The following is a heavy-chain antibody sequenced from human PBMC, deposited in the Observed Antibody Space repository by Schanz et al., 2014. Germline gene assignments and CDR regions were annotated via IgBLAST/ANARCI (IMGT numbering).Heavy chain of an antibody. Sequence: QVQLVESGGGVVQPGRSLRLSCATSGLNFDYYGMNWVRQAPGKGLEWVAVMWNDGIKTHYADSGKGRFTISRDNSMNTVYLQMNSLRSDDAAVYYCARAQGVIRLYYGVDVWGQGTTVTVSS. CDR1: GLNFDYYG. CDR2: MWNDGIKT. D-gene: IGHD3-10*01. J-gene: IGHJ6*02. CDR3: ARAQGVIRLYYGVDV. V-gene: IGHV3-30*19.